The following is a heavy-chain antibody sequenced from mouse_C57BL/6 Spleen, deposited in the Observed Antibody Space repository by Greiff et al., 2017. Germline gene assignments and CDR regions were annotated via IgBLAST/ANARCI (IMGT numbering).Heavy chain of an antibody. CDR1: GYTFTSYW. Sequence: QVQLQQPGAELVMPGASVKLSCKASGYTFTSYWMHWVKQRPGQGLEWIGEIDPSDSYTNYNQKFKGKSTLTVDKSSSTAYMQLSSLTSEDSAVYYCAPLLDGYFDVWGTGTTVTVSS. V-gene: IGHV1-69*01. D-gene: IGHD2-1*01. CDR3: APLLDGYFDV. J-gene: IGHJ1*03. CDR2: IDPSDSYT.